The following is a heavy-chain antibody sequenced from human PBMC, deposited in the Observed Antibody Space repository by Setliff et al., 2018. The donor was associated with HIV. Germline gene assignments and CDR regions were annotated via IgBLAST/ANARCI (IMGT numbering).Heavy chain of an antibody. V-gene: IGHV3-23*01. CDR3: ATRSGLVGTTHAAVDN. Sequence: GGSLRLSCAASGFTFNSHAMSWVRQAPGKGLEWRSGISANGISTYYADSVKGRLTIPRDNAKNALYLFMHSLRAEDTAVYFWATRSGLVGTTHAAVDNWGQGTLVTVSS. J-gene: IGHJ4*02. CDR1: GFTFNSHA. CDR2: ISANGIST. D-gene: IGHD1-26*01.